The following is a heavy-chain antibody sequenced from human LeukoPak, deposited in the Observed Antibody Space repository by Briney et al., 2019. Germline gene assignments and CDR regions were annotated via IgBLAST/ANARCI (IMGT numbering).Heavy chain of an antibody. Sequence: PSDTLSLTCAVYGGSFSGYYWRWIRQPPGKGLEWIGEINHSGSTYYNPSLKSRVTISVDTSKNQFSLKLSSVTAADTAVYYCARHDCSSTSCYFVGEVDNWFDPWGQGTLVTVSS. V-gene: IGHV4-34*01. CDR3: ARHDCSSTSCYFVGEVDNWFDP. J-gene: IGHJ5*02. D-gene: IGHD2-2*01. CDR2: INHSGST. CDR1: GGSFSGYY.